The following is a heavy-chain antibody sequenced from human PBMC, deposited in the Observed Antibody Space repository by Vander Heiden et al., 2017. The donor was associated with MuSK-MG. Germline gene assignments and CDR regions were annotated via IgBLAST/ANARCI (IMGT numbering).Heavy chain of an antibody. V-gene: IGHV1-69*01. J-gene: IGHJ4*02. CDR3: ARDGCSGGSCYSNSEGDY. CDR2: IIPIFGTA. CDR1: GGNFSSYA. D-gene: IGHD2-15*01. Sequence: QVQLVQSGAEVKKLGSSVKVSCKASGGNFSSYATSWVRQAPGQGLEWMGGIIPIFGTANYAQKFQGRVTITADESTSTAYMELSSLRSEDTAVYYCARDGCSGGSCYSNSEGDYWSQGTLVTVSS.